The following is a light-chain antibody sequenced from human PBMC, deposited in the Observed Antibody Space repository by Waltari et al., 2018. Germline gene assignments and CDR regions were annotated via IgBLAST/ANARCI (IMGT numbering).Light chain of an antibody. Sequence: SYVLTQPPSVSVAPGQTASITCGGDNIGSKSVHWYQQKAGQAPVLVVHDDSDRPSGSPGRLSGSNSGNTATLTISRGEAGDEADFYCQVWDSGSGHPHVVFGGGTRLTVL. V-gene: IGLV3-21*02. J-gene: IGLJ2*01. CDR3: QVWDSGSGHPHVV. CDR2: DDS. CDR1: NIGSKS.